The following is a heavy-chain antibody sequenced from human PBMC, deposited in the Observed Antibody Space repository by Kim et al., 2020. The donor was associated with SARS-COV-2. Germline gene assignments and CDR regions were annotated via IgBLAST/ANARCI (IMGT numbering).Heavy chain of an antibody. J-gene: IGHJ5*02. CDR2: IYYSGST. Sequence: SETLSLTFTVSGGSISSSSYYWGWIRQPPGKGLEWIGSIYYSGSTYYNPSLKSRVTISVDTSKNQFSLKLSSVTAADTAVYYCARSGYSDWFDPWGQGTL. D-gene: IGHD2-15*01. V-gene: IGHV4-39*01. CDR3: ARSGYSDWFDP. CDR1: GGSISSSSYY.